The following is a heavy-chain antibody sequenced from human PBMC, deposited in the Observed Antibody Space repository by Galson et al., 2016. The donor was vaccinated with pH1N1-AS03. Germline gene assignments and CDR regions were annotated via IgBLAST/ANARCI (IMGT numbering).Heavy chain of an antibody. CDR2: INQYGSEI. Sequence: SLRLSCAASGFTFSRYWMSFVRQAPGKGLEWVANINQYGSEIYYVDSVKGRFPISRDNARNSLFLRMNSLRAEDTAVYYCARAPDGSGSLYYFDYWGQGTLVTVST. CDR1: GFTFSRYW. CDR3: ARAPDGSGSLYYFDY. J-gene: IGHJ4*02. V-gene: IGHV3-7*01. D-gene: IGHD3-10*01.